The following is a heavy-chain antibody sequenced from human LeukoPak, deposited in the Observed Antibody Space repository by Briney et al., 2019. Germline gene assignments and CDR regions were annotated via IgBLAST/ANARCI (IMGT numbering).Heavy chain of an antibody. CDR2: ITPIGGE. Sequence: ASEKVSCKASGYTFTSYAMHWVRQAPGQGLEWMGWITPIGGENYQQKFQGRVAIPRAPSITPAYMDLSRLTSDDTAVYYCARDPYGGGFANFDYWGQGGLVTVS. CDR3: ARDPYGGGFANFDY. D-gene: IGHD4-23*01. CDR1: GYTFTSYA. V-gene: IGHV1-2*02. J-gene: IGHJ4*02.